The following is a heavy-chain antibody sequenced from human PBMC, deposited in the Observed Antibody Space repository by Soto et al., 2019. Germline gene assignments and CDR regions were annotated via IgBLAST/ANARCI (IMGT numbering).Heavy chain of an antibody. CDR2: ISSSTSYV. D-gene: IGHD2-2*01. CDR3: ARDPSEGRVGNWFES. J-gene: IGHJ5*01. Sequence: EVQLVESGGGRVKPGGSLRLSCAASGFTFSRYGMNWLRQAPGKGLERVASISSSTSYVYYADSVKGRFSTSRDNAKNILYLEMYALRTEDTAVYYCARDPSEGRVGNWFESWGQGTLVTVSS. CDR1: GFTFSRYG. V-gene: IGHV3-21*06.